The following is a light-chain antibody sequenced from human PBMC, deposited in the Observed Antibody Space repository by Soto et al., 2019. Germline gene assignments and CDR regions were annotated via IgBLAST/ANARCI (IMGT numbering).Light chain of an antibody. V-gene: IGKV3-15*01. CDR2: GAS. J-gene: IGKJ5*01. CDR1: QSVSSN. CDR3: HQRSNWLDT. Sequence: IVMTQSPATLSVSPGERATLSCRASQSVSSNLAWYQQKPGQAPRLLIYGASTRATGIPARFSGSGSGTEFTLTISSLQSEDFAVYYCHQRSNWLDTFGQGTRLEIK.